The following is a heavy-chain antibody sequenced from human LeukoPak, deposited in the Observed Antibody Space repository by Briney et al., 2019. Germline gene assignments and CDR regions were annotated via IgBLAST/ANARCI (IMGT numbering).Heavy chain of an antibody. J-gene: IGHJ6*03. Sequence: GGSLRLSCAASGFTFSSYSMNWVRQAPGKGLEWVSYISSSSSTIYYADSVKGRFTISRDNAKNSLYLQMNSLRAEDTAVYYCARDGTYYDFWSGYYRSSYYYYMDVWGKGTTVTVSS. CDR3: ARDGTYYDFWSGYYRSSYYYYMDV. CDR2: ISSSSSTI. V-gene: IGHV3-48*01. D-gene: IGHD3-3*01. CDR1: GFTFSSYS.